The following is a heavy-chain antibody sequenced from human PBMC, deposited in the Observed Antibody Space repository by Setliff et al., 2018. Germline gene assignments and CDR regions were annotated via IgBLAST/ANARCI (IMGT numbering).Heavy chain of an antibody. CDR1: GYTFTEYY. V-gene: IGHV1-2*02. CDR2: LNPKSGAT. D-gene: IGHD6-19*01. Sequence: ASVKVSCKASGYTFTEYYMHWVRQAPGQGPEWMGWLNPKSGATHYVQKFEGRITMTRVTSINTAYLEVTSLTSDDTAVYYCARPAVAAYNWFDPWGQGTLVTVSS. CDR3: ARPAVAAYNWFDP. J-gene: IGHJ5*02.